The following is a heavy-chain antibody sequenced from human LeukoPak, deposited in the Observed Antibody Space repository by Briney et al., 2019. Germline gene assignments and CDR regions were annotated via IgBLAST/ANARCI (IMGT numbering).Heavy chain of an antibody. D-gene: IGHD3-3*02. CDR1: GISFSGQW. CDR3: AFSNNFNY. V-gene: IGHV3-7*01. Sequence: GGSLRLSCAGSGISFSGQWINWVRQAPGQGLEWVANIKHDGSEKYYVASVEGRFTISRDDAKNSVSLQMNSVRAEDTAIYYCAFSNNFNYWGQGTLVTVSS. CDR2: IKHDGSEK. J-gene: IGHJ4*02.